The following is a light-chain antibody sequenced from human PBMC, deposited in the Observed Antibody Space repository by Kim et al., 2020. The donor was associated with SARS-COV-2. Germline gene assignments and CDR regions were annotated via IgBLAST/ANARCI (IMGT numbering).Light chain of an antibody. Sequence: SASVGDRVTITCHASQYISTYLNWYQQKPGKAPKLLIFDASNLEAGVPSRFSGSGSGTDFTFTITSLQPEDIATYYCQQFDDLVTFGGGTKVDIK. CDR3: QQFDDLVT. CDR1: QYISTY. CDR2: DAS. V-gene: IGKV1-33*01. J-gene: IGKJ4*01.